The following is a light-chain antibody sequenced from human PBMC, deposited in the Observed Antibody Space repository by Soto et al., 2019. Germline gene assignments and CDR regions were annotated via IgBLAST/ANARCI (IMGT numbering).Light chain of an antibody. Sequence: DIQMTQSPSTVSASVGDGVTIICRASQSISTWLAWYQQKPGKAPNLLIYDASTLESGGPSGFSGSGSGTEFTLTISSLQPDDSATYYCQQYNSYPYTFGQGTKLEIK. CDR1: QSISTW. CDR3: QQYNSYPYT. CDR2: DAS. V-gene: IGKV1-5*02. J-gene: IGKJ2*01.